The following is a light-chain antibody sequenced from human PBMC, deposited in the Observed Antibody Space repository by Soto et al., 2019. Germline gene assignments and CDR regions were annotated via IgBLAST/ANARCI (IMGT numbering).Light chain of an antibody. Sequence: QSALTQPASVSGSPGQSITISCTGTSSDVGSYNLVSWYQQLPGTAPKLLISSFNQRPSGVPDRFSGSKSGSSASLAISGLQSEDGADYYCAAWDDRLNGWVFGGGTKLTVL. J-gene: IGLJ3*02. CDR1: SSDVGSYNL. V-gene: IGLV1-44*01. CDR2: SFN. CDR3: AAWDDRLNGWV.